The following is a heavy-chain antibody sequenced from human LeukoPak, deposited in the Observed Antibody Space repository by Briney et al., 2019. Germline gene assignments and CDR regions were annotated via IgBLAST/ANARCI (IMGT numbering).Heavy chain of an antibody. J-gene: IGHJ4*02. D-gene: IGHD6-13*01. CDR2: IYYSGST. V-gene: IGHV4-39*07. CDR3: ARTAISYSSSWYLDY. CDR1: GGSISSTTYY. Sequence: PSETLSLTCTVSGGSISSTTYYWGWIRQPPGKGLEWIGSIYYSGSTYYNPSLKSRVTVSVDTSKNQFSLKLSSVTAADTAVYYCARTAISYSSSWYLDYWGQGTLVTVSS.